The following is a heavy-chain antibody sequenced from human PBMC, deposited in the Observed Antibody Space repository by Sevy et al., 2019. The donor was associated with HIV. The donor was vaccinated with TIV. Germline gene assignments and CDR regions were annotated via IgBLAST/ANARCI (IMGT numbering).Heavy chain of an antibody. J-gene: IGHJ4*02. CDR3: ARPLGSGWSG. Sequence: GGSLRLSCAVSGFTVSNNYMSWVRQAPGRGLEWVSLLYSSGGTFYADSVKGRFMISRDNSKNTLYLQMNSLRVEDTAVYYCARPLGSGWSGWGQGTLVTVSS. V-gene: IGHV3-53*01. D-gene: IGHD6-19*01. CDR1: GFTVSNNY. CDR2: LYSSGGT.